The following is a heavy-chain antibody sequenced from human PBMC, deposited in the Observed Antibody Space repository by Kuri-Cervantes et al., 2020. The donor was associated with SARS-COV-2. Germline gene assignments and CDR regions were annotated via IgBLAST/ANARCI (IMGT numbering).Heavy chain of an antibody. CDR1: GFTFSSYA. Sequence: GGSLRLSCAASGFTFSSYAMSWVRQAPGKGLEWVSAISGSGGSTYYADSVKGRFTISRDNSKNTLYLQMNSLRAEDTAVYYCAREGTYYDFWGGHTHDAFDIWGQGTMVTVSS. J-gene: IGHJ3*02. D-gene: IGHD3-3*01. CDR2: ISGSGGST. CDR3: AREGTYYDFWGGHTHDAFDI. V-gene: IGHV3-23*01.